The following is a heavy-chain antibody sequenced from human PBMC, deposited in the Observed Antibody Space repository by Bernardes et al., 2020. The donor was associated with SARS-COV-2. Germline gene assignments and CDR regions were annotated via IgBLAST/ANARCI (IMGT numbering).Heavy chain of an antibody. Sequence: GGSLKVSCSASGFSFSTSWVHWVRQTPGKGLVWVSRINSDGSVIDYADSVKGRFTISRDNAKNTLYLQMNSLRVDDTAVYYCARAGQFYFEYWGQGTLVTVSS. J-gene: IGHJ4*02. CDR1: GFSFSTSW. CDR3: ARAGQFYFEY. V-gene: IGHV3-74*01. CDR2: INSDGSVI.